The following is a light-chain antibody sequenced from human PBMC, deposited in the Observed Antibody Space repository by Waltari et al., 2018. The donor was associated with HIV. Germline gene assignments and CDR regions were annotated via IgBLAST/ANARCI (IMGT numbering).Light chain of an antibody. CDR3: HQTLGMPDT. J-gene: IGKJ2*01. CDR2: SAS. V-gene: IGKV1-39*01. CDR1: QSVRSY. Sequence: DIQMTQSPSSLSASVGDRVNITCRASQSVRSYLNWYQQKPGKAPKLLIYSASSLQSGVPSRFSGSGSGTDFTLTISSLQPEDFATYYCHQTLGMPDTFGQGTRLESK.